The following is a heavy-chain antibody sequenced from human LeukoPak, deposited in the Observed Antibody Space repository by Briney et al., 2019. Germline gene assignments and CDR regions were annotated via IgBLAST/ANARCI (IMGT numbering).Heavy chain of an antibody. V-gene: IGHV3-11*04. J-gene: IGHJ6*02. D-gene: IGHD2-2*01. Sequence: GGSLRLSCAASGFTFSDYYMSWIRQAPGKGLEWVSYISSSGSTIYYADSVKGRFTISRDNAKNSLYLQMNSLRAEDTAVYYCARVSGSTMYYYYYYGMDVWGQGTTVTVSS. CDR1: GFTFSDYY. CDR2: ISSSGSTI. CDR3: ARVSGSTMYYYYYYGMDV.